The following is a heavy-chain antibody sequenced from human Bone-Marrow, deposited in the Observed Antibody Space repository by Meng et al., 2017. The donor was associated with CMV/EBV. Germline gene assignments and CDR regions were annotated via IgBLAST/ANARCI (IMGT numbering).Heavy chain of an antibody. V-gene: IGHV3-23*01. CDR2: ISASGHST. CDR3: ATRPVYCSSTSCFPVSYDY. Sequence: GESLKISCAASGFPFSSYAMSWVRQAPGKGLEWVSTISASGHSTYYADSVKGRFTISRDNSNNTLHLQMNSLRAEDTAVYYCATRPVYCSSTSCFPVSYDYWGRRTLATVSS. CDR1: GFPFSSYA. D-gene: IGHD2-2*01. J-gene: IGHJ4*02.